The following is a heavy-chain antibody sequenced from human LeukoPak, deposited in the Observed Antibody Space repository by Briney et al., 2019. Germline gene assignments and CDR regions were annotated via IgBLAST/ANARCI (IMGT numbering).Heavy chain of an antibody. CDR3: AREVRYCSGGSCYAYFDY. J-gene: IGHJ4*02. CDR2: IWYDGSNK. CDR1: GFTFSSYG. Sequence: GRSLRLSCAASGFTFSSYGMHWVRQAPGKGLEWVAVIWYDGSNKYYADSVKGRFTISRDNSKNTLYLQMNSLRAEDTAVYYCAREVRYCSGGSCYAYFDYWGQGTLVSVSS. D-gene: IGHD2-15*01. V-gene: IGHV3-33*01.